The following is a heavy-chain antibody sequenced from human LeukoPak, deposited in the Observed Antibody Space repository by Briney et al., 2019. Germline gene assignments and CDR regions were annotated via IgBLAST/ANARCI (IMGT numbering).Heavy chain of an antibody. V-gene: IGHV3-53*01. CDR3: ARSRLGYSNFDF. J-gene: IGHJ4*02. CDR2: IYGGGGT. CDR1: GFSVSSNY. D-gene: IGHD4-11*01. Sequence: GGSLRLSCAASGFSVSSNYMHSVRQAPGKGLEWVSVIYGGGGTDYADSVKGRLTISRDTSTNTVYLQMNSLRAEDTAVYYCARSRLGYSNFDFWGQGALVTVSS.